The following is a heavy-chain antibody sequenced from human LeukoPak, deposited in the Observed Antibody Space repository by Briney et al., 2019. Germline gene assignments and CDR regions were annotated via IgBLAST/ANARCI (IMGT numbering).Heavy chain of an antibody. J-gene: IGHJ2*01. CDR1: GGSISSYY. Sequence: PSETLSLTCTVSGGSISSYYWSWIRQPPGKGLGWIGYIYYSGSTNYNPSLKSRVTVSVDTSKNQFSLKLSSVTAADTAVYYCARVPRAVAGTRDWYFDLWGRGTLVTVSS. CDR2: IYYSGST. CDR3: ARVPRAVAGTRDWYFDL. V-gene: IGHV4-59*01. D-gene: IGHD6-19*01.